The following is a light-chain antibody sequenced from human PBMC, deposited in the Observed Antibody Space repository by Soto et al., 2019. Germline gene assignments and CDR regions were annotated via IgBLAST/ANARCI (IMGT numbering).Light chain of an antibody. CDR2: GSD. J-gene: IGLJ1*01. CDR3: ASWDDILNGYV. CDR1: SSNIGSNN. V-gene: IGLV1-44*01. Sequence: QSVLTQPPSASGTPGQRVTISCSGSSSNIGSNNVNWYQQLPGTAPKLLIYGSDQRPSGVPFRFSGSKSGTSASLAISGLQSEDEAEYYCASWDDILNGYVFGAGTKLTVL.